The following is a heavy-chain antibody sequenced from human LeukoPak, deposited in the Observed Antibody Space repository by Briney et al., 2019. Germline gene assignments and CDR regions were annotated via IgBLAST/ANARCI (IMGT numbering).Heavy chain of an antibody. J-gene: IGHJ4*02. CDR3: ARDYYDSSGYPYHDY. V-gene: IGHV3-21*01. CDR1: GFTFSSYS. Sequence: PGGSLRLSCAASGFTFSSYSMNWVRQAPGKGLEWVSSISSSSSYIYYADSVKGRFTISRDNAKNSLYLQTNSLRAEDTAVYYCARDYYDSSGYPYHDYWGQGTLVTVSS. CDR2: ISSSSSYI. D-gene: IGHD3-22*01.